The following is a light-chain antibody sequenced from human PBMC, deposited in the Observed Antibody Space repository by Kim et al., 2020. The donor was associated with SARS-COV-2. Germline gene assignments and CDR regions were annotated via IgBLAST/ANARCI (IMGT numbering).Light chain of an antibody. V-gene: IGKV4-1*01. Sequence: DIVMTQSPDSLAVSLGERATINCKSSQSVLYSSNNKNYLAWYHQKPGQPPKLLIYWASTRESGVPDRFTGSGSGTDFTLTISSLQAEDVAVYYCQQYYSTSLTFGGGTKVDIK. CDR1: QSVLYSSNNKNY. CDR3: QQYYSTSLT. J-gene: IGKJ4*01. CDR2: WAS.